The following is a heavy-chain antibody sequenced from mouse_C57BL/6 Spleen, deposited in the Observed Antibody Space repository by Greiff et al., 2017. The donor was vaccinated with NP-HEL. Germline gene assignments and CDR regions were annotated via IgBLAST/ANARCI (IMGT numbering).Heavy chain of an antibody. D-gene: IGHD3-2*02. Sequence: QVQLQQPGAELVKPGASVKMSCKASGYTFTSYWITWVKQRPGQGLEWIGDIYPGSGSTNYNEKFKSKATLTVDTSSSTAYMQLSSLTSEDSAVYYGAGKGGFGGAQATAMADWGQGTSVTVSS. CDR1: GYTFTSYW. CDR2: IYPGSGST. CDR3: AGKGGFGGAQATAMAD. V-gene: IGHV1-55*01. J-gene: IGHJ4*01.